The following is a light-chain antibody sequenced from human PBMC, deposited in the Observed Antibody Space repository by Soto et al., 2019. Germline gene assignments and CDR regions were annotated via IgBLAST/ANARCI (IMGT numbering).Light chain of an antibody. V-gene: IGKV3-20*01. Sequence: EIVLTQSPGTLSLSPGERATLSCRASQSVSSSYLAGYQHKPGQAPRLLIYGASSRATGIPDRFSGSGSGTDITLTISRLEPEDFAVYYCQQYGSSPLTFGGGTKVEIK. J-gene: IGKJ4*01. CDR1: QSVSSSY. CDR3: QQYGSSPLT. CDR2: GAS.